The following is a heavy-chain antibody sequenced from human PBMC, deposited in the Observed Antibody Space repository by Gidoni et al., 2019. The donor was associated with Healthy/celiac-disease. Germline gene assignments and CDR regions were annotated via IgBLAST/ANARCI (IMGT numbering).Heavy chain of an antibody. Sequence: QVQLVQSGADVKTPGSSMKVSCKAAGGTFSSYAIRWVRQAPVQGLEWMGGIIPIFGTANYAQRFQGRVTITAYESTSTAYMELSSLRSEDTAVYYCARGRGDTAMVGYWGQGTLVTVSS. CDR1: GGTFSSYA. CDR2: IIPIFGTA. J-gene: IGHJ4*02. CDR3: ARGRGDTAMVGY. D-gene: IGHD5-18*01. V-gene: IGHV1-69*01.